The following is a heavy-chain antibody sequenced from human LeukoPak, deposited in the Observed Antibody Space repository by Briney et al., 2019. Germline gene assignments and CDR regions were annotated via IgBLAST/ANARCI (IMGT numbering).Heavy chain of an antibody. Sequence: PGGSLRLSCAASGFTFSSYWMHWVRQAPGKGLVWVSRINTDGRSTSYADSVKGRFTVSRDNAKNTLYLQMNSLRAEDTAVYYCARVYSGSYYLGYWGQGTLVTVSS. J-gene: IGHJ4*02. CDR3: ARVYSGSYYLGY. CDR2: INTDGRST. CDR1: GFTFSSYW. D-gene: IGHD1-26*01. V-gene: IGHV3-74*01.